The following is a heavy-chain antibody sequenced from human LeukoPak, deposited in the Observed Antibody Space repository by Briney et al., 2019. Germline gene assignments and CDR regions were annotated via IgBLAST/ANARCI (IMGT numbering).Heavy chain of an antibody. CDR3: AKDPQFYYDSSGLQDY. J-gene: IGHJ4*02. D-gene: IGHD3-22*01. CDR2: VSGSGGST. Sequence: PGVSLRLSCAASGFTFSSYAMSWVRQAPGKGLEWVSGVSGSGGSTYYADSVKGRFTISRDNSKNTLYLQMNSLRAEDTAVYYCAKDPQFYYDSSGLQDYWGQGTLVTVSS. V-gene: IGHV3-23*01. CDR1: GFTFSSYA.